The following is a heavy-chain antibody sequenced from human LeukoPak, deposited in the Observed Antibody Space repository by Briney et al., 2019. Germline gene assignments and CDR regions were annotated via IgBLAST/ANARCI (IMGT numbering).Heavy chain of an antibody. D-gene: IGHD3-22*01. Sequence: PSETLSLTCAVYGGSFSGYYWSWIRQPPGKGLEWIGEINHSGSTNYNPSLKSRVTISVDTSKNQFSLKLSSVTAADTAVYYCARVPDYYCSSGYPYYFDYWGQGTLVTASS. V-gene: IGHV4-34*01. J-gene: IGHJ4*02. CDR2: INHSGST. CDR3: ARVPDYYCSSGYPYYFDY. CDR1: GGSFSGYY.